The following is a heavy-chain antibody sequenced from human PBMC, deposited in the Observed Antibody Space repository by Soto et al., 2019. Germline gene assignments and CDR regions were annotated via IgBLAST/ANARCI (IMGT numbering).Heavy chain of an antibody. V-gene: IGHV3-33*01. D-gene: IGHD6-19*01. Sequence: QVQLVESGGGVVQPGRSLRLSCAASGFTFSSYGMHWVRQAPGKGLEWVAVIWYDGSNKYYADSVKGRFTISRDNSKNTLYLQMNSLRAEDTAVYYCARDFIRGEEGTYSSGWYSYWGQGTLVTVSS. CDR3: ARDFIRGEEGTYSSGWYSY. CDR1: GFTFSSYG. J-gene: IGHJ4*02. CDR2: IWYDGSNK.